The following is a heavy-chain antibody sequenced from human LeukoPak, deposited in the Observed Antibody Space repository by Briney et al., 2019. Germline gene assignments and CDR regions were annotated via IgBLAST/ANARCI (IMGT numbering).Heavy chain of an antibody. CDR3: ARLDYYDSSGHIDY. V-gene: IGHV4-61*01. Sequence: SETLSLTCTVSGGSVSSGSYYWSWIRQPPGKGLEWIGYIYYSGSTNYNPSLKSRVTISVDTSKNQFSLKLRSVTAADTAVYYCARLDYYDSSGHIDYWGQGTLVTVSS. D-gene: IGHD3-22*01. CDR1: GGSVSSGSYY. J-gene: IGHJ4*02. CDR2: IYYSGST.